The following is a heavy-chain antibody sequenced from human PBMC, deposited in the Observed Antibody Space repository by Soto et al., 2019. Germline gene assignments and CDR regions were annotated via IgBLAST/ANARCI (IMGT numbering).Heavy chain of an antibody. Sequence: PGGSLRLSCAASGFTFSFYYMTWIRQAPGKGLECLSYINDNGRTISYADSVKGRFTISRDTSQSTLYLQMNSLRADDTAMYYCARWSYLDYWGQGTRVTVSS. CDR3: ARWSYLDY. J-gene: IGHJ4*02. CDR1: GFTFSFYY. CDR2: INDNGRTI. D-gene: IGHD3-3*01. V-gene: IGHV3-11*01.